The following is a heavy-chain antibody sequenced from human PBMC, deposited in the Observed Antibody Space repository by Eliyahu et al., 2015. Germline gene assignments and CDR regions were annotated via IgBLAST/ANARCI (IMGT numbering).Heavy chain of an antibody. CDR2: ISGSGGST. CDR1: GFTFSSXA. J-gene: IGHJ6*02. CDR3: AKDRSSFGDLRYGMDA. V-gene: IGHV3-23*04. Sequence: EVQLVESGGGLVQPGGSLRLSCAASGFTFSSXAMSWVRQAPGKGLEGVSAISGSGGSTYYADSVKGRFTISRDNSKNTLYLQMNSLRAEDTAVYYCAKDRSSFGDLRYGMDAWGQGTTVTVSS. D-gene: IGHD4-17*01.